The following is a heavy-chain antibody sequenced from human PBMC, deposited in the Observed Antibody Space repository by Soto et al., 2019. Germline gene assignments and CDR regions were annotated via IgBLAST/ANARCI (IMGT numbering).Heavy chain of an antibody. D-gene: IGHD2-8*01. Sequence: EVQLVESGGGLVQPGGSLRLSCAASGFTVSSNYMSWVRQAPGKGLEWVSVIYSDGSTYYADSVKGRFTISRDNSKNTLYLQMSSKRAEDTAVYYCASQAEWAFDPWGQGTLVTVSS. J-gene: IGHJ5*02. CDR2: IYSDGST. CDR1: GFTVSSNY. V-gene: IGHV3-66*04. CDR3: ASQAEWAFDP.